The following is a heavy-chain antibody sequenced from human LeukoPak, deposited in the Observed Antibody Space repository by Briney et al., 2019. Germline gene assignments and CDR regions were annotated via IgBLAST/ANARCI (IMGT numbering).Heavy chain of an antibody. D-gene: IGHD3-3*01. J-gene: IGHJ4*02. CDR2: IYYSGST. Sequence: SETLSLTCTVSGGSISSYYWSWIRQPPGKGLEWIGYIYYSGSTNYNPSLKSRVTISVDTSKNQFSLKLSSVTAADTAVYYCARGYPTTIFGVVIAYYFDYWGQGTLVTVSS. CDR3: ARGYPTTIFGVVIAYYFDY. CDR1: GGSISSYY. V-gene: IGHV4-59*01.